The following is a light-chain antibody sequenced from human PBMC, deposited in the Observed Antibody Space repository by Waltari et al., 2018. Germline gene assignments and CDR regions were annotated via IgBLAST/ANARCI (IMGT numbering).Light chain of an antibody. CDR2: DVR. V-gene: IGLV2-8*01. CDR1: SSDVGASNF. Sequence: QSALTQPPSASGSPGQSIPISCTGTSSDVGASNFVSWYQQHPGKAPKLIIFDVRKRPSGVPDRFSGSKSGNTASLTVSGLQAEDEADYYCNSYAGGDILYVFGTGTRVTVL. CDR3: NSYAGGDILYV. J-gene: IGLJ1*01.